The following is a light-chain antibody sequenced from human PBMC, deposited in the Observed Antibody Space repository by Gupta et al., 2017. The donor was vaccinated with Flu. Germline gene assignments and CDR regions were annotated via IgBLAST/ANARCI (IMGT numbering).Light chain of an antibody. CDR3: QQYTKGPRT. CDR2: GAS. V-gene: IGKV3-15*01. CDR1: QSVSSN. J-gene: IGKJ1*01. Sequence: TQSPATLSVSPGERATLSCRASQSVSSNLAGSRQKTGKHPRLLIHGASTRATGIPSRFSGSGSGTDFTFTISSLQSEDFAVYYCQQYTKGPRTFGQGTKVEI.